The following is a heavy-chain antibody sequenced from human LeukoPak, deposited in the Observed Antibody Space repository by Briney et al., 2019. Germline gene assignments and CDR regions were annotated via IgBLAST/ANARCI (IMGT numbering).Heavy chain of an antibody. CDR2: ISWNSGSV. CDR1: GFTFDNYA. V-gene: IGHV3-9*01. J-gene: IGHJ6*03. CDR3: AKALRYYYYMDV. Sequence: GGSLRLSCAASGFTFDNYAMHWVRQAPGKGLEWVSGISWNSGSVGYADSVKGRFTISRDNAKNSLYLQMNSLRAEDTAVYYCAKALRYYYYMDVWGKGTTVTVSS.